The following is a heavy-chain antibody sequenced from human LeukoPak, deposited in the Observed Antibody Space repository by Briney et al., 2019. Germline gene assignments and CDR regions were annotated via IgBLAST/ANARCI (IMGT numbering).Heavy chain of an antibody. CDR2: ISSSSSYI. CDR3: AKGGYDILTGYYAFDY. J-gene: IGHJ4*02. D-gene: IGHD3-9*01. V-gene: IGHV3-21*04. CDR1: GFTFSSYS. Sequence: GGSLRLSCAASGFTFSSYSTNWVRQAPGKGLEWVSSISSSSSYIYYADSVKGRFTVSRDNSKNTLYLQMSSLRAEDTAVYYCAKGGYDILTGYYAFDYWGQGTLVTVSS.